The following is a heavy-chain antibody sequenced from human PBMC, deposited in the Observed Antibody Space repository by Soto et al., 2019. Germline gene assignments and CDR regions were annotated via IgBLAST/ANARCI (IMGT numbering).Heavy chain of an antibody. D-gene: IGHD3-22*01. CDR3: VCNGYYSLEY. Sequence: QVQLQESGPGLVKPSGTLSLTCAVSGDSMTSSDWWSWVRQAPGKGLEWIGEIHYSGDINYDPSLRSRVTISVDRSKNQFSLNLSSVTAADMAVYFCVCNGYYSLEYWGQGTLVIVSP. J-gene: IGHJ4*02. CDR2: IHYSGDI. V-gene: IGHV4-4*02. CDR1: GDSMTSSDW.